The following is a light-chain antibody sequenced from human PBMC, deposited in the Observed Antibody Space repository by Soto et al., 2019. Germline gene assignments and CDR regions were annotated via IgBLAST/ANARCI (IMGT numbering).Light chain of an antibody. V-gene: IGKV1-12*01. CDR2: PAS. CDR3: QQANSFPLT. Sequence: DIQMTQSPSSVSASVGDRVTIACRASQGIGTWLAWYQQKPGKAPNLLIFPASSLQSGVPSRFSGRGSGTDFTLTISSLQPEDFATYYCQQANSFPLTFGQGTRLEMK. J-gene: IGKJ5*01. CDR1: QGIGTW.